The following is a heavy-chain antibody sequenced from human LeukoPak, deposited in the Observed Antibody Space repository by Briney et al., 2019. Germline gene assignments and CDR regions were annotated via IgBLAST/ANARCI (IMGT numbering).Heavy chain of an antibody. CDR1: ADSFGSHY. CDR2: ISYIGST. CDR3: ARDLVTVTKGFDI. V-gene: IGHV4-59*11. D-gene: IGHD4-17*01. Sequence: ASETLSLTCAVSADSFGSHYWTWNRQPPGKGLEWIGYISYIGSTNYNPSLKSRVTISIDTSKNQFSLKLSSVTAADTAVYYCARDLVTVTKGFDIWGQGTMVSVSS. J-gene: IGHJ3*02.